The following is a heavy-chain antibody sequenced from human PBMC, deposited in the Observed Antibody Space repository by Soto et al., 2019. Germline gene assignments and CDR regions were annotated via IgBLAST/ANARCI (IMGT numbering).Heavy chain of an antibody. CDR3: ARDTAIALPDA. Sequence: QVQLVQSGTEVKKPGASVKVSCKASGYTFTSYAISWVRQAPGHGLVWMGWINPYNGNTNYAQKLQGRVTMTTDTPTSTAYMELRSLRSDDTAVYYCARDTAIALPDAWGQGTLVTFSS. J-gene: IGHJ4*02. CDR1: GYTFTSYA. CDR2: INPYNGNT. V-gene: IGHV1-18*01. D-gene: IGHD5-18*01.